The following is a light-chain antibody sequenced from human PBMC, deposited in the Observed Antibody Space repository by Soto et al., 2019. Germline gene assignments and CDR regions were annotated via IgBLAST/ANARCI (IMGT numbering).Light chain of an antibody. CDR1: QSVDSSF. Sequence: EIVLTQSPGFLSLSPGERANLSCRASQSVDSSFFAWYQQKPGQAPRLLIYGASKRATGIPDRFSGSGSGTDFTRTISRLEPEDFAVYYCQQYVSSVTFGQGTKVEIK. V-gene: IGKV3-20*01. J-gene: IGKJ1*01. CDR3: QQYVSSVT. CDR2: GAS.